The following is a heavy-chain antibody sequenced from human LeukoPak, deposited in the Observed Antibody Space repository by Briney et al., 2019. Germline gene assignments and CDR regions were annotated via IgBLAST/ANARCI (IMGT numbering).Heavy chain of an antibody. CDR1: GFTFSDYY. CDR2: ISSSGSTI. V-gene: IGHV3-11*04. CDR3: ARGQVYYDSSGYQYYFDY. D-gene: IGHD3-22*01. J-gene: IGHJ4*02. Sequence: GGSLRLSCAASGFTFSDYYMSWIRQAPGKGLEWVSYISSSGSTIYYADSVKGRFTISRDNAKNSLYLQMNSLRAEDTAVYYCARGQVYYDSSGYQYYFDYWGQGTLVTVSS.